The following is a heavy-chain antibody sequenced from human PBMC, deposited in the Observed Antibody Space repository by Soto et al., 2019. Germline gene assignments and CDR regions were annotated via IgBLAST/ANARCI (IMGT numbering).Heavy chain of an antibody. CDR3: TTSGHCANGVCSYYFYGMDV. CDR2: IKSKVDGGTT. CDR1: GFTFGHAW. V-gene: IGHV3-15*07. Sequence: EVQLVESGGGLVKPGGSLRLSCAASGFTFGHAWMNWVRQAPGKGLEWVGRIKSKVDGGTTDYAAPVKGRFTISRDDSQNTLYLRLNSLKIEDSAMYYCTTSGHCANGVCSYYFYGMDVWGQGTTVTVSS. J-gene: IGHJ6*02. D-gene: IGHD2-8*01.